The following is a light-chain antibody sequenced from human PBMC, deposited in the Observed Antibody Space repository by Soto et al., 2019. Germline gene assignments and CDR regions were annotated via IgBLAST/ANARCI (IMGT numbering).Light chain of an antibody. V-gene: IGLV1-40*01. CDR1: GSNIGAGFD. Sequence: QSVLTQPPSLSGAPGQNIIISCTGGGSNIGAGFDVHWYQQLPGTAPKLLIYGNTNRPSGVPDRFSGSKSGTSASLVITGLPAADEADYYCQSYDTGLSGPVVFGGGTKLTVL. CDR2: GNT. CDR3: QSYDTGLSGPVV. J-gene: IGLJ2*01.